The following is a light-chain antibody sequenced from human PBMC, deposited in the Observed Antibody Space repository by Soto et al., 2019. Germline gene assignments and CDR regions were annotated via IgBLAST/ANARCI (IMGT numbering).Light chain of an antibody. Sequence: EIVLTQSPGTLSLSPGERATLSCRASQSVSSSYLAWYQQKPGQAPRLLIYRASSRATGIPDRFSGSGSGTDFTLTISRLAPEDFAMYYCQQYGTSPTFGGGTGVEIK. J-gene: IGKJ4*01. V-gene: IGKV3-20*01. CDR1: QSVSSSY. CDR2: RAS. CDR3: QQYGTSPT.